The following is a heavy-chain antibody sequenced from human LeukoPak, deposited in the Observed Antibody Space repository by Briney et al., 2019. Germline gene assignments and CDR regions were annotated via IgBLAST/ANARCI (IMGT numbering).Heavy chain of an antibody. D-gene: IGHD3-22*01. V-gene: IGHV3-23*01. CDR2: ISGSGTST. J-gene: IGHJ4*02. CDR1: GFTFSSYA. CDR3: AKEVYSDSSGYFDY. Sequence: GRSLRLSCAASGFTFSSYAMSWVRQAPGKGLEWVSGISGSGTSTYYADSVKGRFTISRDNSKNALYLQMNSLRADETAVYYCAKEVYSDSSGYFDYWGQGTLVTVSS.